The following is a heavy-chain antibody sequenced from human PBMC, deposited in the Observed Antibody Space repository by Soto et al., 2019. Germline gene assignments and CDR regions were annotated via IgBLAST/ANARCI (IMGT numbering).Heavy chain of an antibody. Sequence: QVQLVQSGAELKKPGASVKVACKASGYKFTTYFIHWVRQAPGQGLEWMGMIHPSGDTGYAQKFRGRVTMPIDTSTTTAYMEPRNLTSEDTAVYFSVRGYCTTAPCSGDFQFWGQGTLVTVSS. V-gene: IGHV1-46*01. CDR3: VRGYCTTAPCSGDFQF. CDR1: GYKFTTYF. J-gene: IGHJ1*01. CDR2: IHPSGDT. D-gene: IGHD2-15*01.